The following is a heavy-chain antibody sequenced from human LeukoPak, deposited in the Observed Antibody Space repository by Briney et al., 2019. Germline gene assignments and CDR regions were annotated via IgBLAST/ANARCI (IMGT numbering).Heavy chain of an antibody. CDR3: ARGYSSSWYNWFDP. CDR1: GFSVSGNW. D-gene: IGHD6-13*01. V-gene: IGHV3-74*01. CDR2: INSDGSST. Sequence: GGSLRLSCAASGFSVSGNWMHWVRQAPGKGLVWVSRINSDGSSTNYADSVRGRFTISRDNAKNTVYLQMNSLRAEDAAVYYCARGYSSSWYNWFDPWGQGTLVTVSS. J-gene: IGHJ5*02.